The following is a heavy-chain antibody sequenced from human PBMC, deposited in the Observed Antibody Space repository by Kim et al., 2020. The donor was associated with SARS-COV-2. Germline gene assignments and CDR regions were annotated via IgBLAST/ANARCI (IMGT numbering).Heavy chain of an antibody. V-gene: IGHV4-59*01. J-gene: IGHJ5*02. D-gene: IGHD6-13*01. Sequence: SRVTISVDTSKNRFSLKLSSVTAADTAVYYCARDLPDGIAAAAPRGWFDPWGQGTLVTVSS. CDR3: ARDLPDGIAAAAPRGWFDP.